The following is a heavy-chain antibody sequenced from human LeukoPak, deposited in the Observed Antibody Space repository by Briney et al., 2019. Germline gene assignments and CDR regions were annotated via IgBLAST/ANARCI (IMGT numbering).Heavy chain of an antibody. Sequence: ASVKVSCKASGGTFSSYAISWVRQAPGQGLEWMGGIIPTFGTANYAQKFQGRVTITTDESTSTAYMELSSLRSEDTAVYYCASPSRPTVTTSGVYYYMDVWGKGTTVTVSS. D-gene: IGHD4-11*01. CDR2: IIPTFGTA. CDR1: GGTFSSYA. V-gene: IGHV1-69*05. CDR3: ASPSRPTVTTSGVYYYMDV. J-gene: IGHJ6*03.